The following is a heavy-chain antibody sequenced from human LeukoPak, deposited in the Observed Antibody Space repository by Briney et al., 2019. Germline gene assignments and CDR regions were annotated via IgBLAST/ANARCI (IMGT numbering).Heavy chain of an antibody. CDR3: ATSKSSALVDTAMVPFDP. CDR2: ISAYNGNT. Sequence: ASVKVSCTASGYTFTSYGISWVRQAPGQGLEWMGWISAYNGNTNYAQKLQGRVTMTTDTSTSTAYMELRSLRSDDTAVYYCATSKSSALVDTAMVPFDPWGQGTLVTVSS. V-gene: IGHV1-18*01. D-gene: IGHD5-18*01. J-gene: IGHJ5*02. CDR1: GYTFTSYG.